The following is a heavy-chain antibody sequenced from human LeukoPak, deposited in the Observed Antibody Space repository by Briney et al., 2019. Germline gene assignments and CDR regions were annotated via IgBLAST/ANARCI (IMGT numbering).Heavy chain of an antibody. CDR1: GASLSSVI. V-gene: IGHV4-4*07. CDR2: FYTGGST. Sequence: SETLSLTCTVSGASLSSVIWSCIPQSAGKGLEWIGRFYTGGSTHFNTSLKSRLTMSANTSTKQFSLRLRSVTAADTAVYYCARETGRGLDHWGQGILVTVSS. CDR3: ARETGRGLDH. J-gene: IGHJ4*02. D-gene: IGHD2-8*02.